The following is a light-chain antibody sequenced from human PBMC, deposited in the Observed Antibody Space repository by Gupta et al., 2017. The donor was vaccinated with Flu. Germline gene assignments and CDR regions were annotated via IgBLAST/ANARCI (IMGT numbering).Light chain of an antibody. V-gene: IGLV2-11*01. CDR2: NVI. J-gene: IGLJ3*02. Sequence: QSALTQPRSVSGSPGQSVTISCSGTKNDIGGFNSVSWYQQHPGKAPKVIIYNVIKRPSGVPDRFSGSKSDKMASLTISGLQTEDEAHYHCCSYAGTSAPWVCGGGTELTVL. CDR1: KNDIGGFNS. CDR3: CSYAGTSAPWV.